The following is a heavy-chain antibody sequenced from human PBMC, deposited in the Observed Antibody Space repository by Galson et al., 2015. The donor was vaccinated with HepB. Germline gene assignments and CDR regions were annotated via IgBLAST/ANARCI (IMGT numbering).Heavy chain of an antibody. Sequence: SLRLSCAASGFTFSSYWMSWVRQAPGKGLEWVANIKQDGGENYYVDAVKGRFTISRDNAKNSLYLQMNSLRAEDTAVYYCARTVSDYYDSSGYYYPAVWYFDLWSRGTLVTVSS. J-gene: IGHJ2*01. CDR3: ARTVSDYYDSSGYYYPAVWYFDL. CDR2: IKQDGGEN. D-gene: IGHD3-22*01. CDR1: GFTFSSYW. V-gene: IGHV3-7*03.